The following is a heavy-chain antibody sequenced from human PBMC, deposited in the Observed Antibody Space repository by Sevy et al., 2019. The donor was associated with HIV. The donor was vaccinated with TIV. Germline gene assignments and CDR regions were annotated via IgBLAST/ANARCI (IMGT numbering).Heavy chain of an antibody. V-gene: IGHV3-30-3*01. Sequence: GGSLRLSCAASGFTFSSYAMHWVRQAPGKGLEWVAVISYDGSNKYYADSVKDRFTISRDNSKNTLYLQMNSLRAEDTAVYYCARAGCSSTSCYSLLDYWGQGTLVTVSS. CDR1: GFTFSSYA. CDR2: ISYDGSNK. CDR3: ARAGCSSTSCYSLLDY. D-gene: IGHD2-2*01. J-gene: IGHJ4*02.